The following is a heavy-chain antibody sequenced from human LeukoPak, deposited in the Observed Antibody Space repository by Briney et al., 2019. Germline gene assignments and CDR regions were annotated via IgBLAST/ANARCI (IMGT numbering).Heavy chain of an antibody. V-gene: IGHV4-39*07. CDR1: GGSISSTGHY. J-gene: IGHJ4*02. D-gene: IGHD4-17*01. CDR3: ARSATVTTGYFDY. Sequence: SETLSLTCSVSGGSISSTGHYWGWIRQSPEKWLDWIGSIYSNGNTYYNPSVKSRVTMSVDTSKNQFSLKLTSMTAAETAVYYCARSATVTTGYFDYWGQGALVTVSS. CDR2: IYSNGNT.